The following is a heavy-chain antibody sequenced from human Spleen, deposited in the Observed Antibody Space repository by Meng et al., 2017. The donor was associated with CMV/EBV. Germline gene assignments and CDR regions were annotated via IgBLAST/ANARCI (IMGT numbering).Heavy chain of an antibody. Sequence: SCAASGFTFSDPYMSWLRQAPGQGLEWVSYISSSGSTINYADSVKGRFTISRDNAKNSLYLQMNSLRAEDTAVYYCARRGGVFGPPDYWGQGNLVTVSS. CDR2: ISSSGSTI. CDR1: GFTFSDPY. J-gene: IGHJ4*02. V-gene: IGHV3-11*04. CDR3: ARRGGVFGPPDY. D-gene: IGHD3-16*01.